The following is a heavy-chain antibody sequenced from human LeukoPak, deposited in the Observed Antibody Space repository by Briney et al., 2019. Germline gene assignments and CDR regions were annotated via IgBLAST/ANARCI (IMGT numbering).Heavy chain of an antibody. D-gene: IGHD5-18*01. Sequence: PGGSLRLSCAASGFTFDDYAMHWVRQAPGKGLEWVSLISWDGGSTYYADSVKGRFTISRDNSKNSLYLQMNSLRAEDTALYYCAKASGYSCGSYYYMDVWGKGTTVTVSS. CDR1: GFTFDDYA. V-gene: IGHV3-43D*03. CDR2: ISWDGGST. CDR3: AKASGYSCGSYYYMDV. J-gene: IGHJ6*03.